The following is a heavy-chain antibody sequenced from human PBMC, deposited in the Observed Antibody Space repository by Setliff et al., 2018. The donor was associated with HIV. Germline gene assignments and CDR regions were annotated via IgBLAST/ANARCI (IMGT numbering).Heavy chain of an antibody. CDR3: ARLSSAGLFDY. J-gene: IGHJ4*02. V-gene: IGHV4-39*01. D-gene: IGHD6-19*01. CDR2: IFYTGST. Sequence: SETLSLTCTVSGGSINSGTYYWVWIRRPPGKGLEWIGYIFYTGSTYYNPSLRSRVTIFVDTSNNRFFLEMTSVTAADTAVYYCARLSSAGLFDYWGRGTLVTVSS. CDR1: GGSINSGTYY.